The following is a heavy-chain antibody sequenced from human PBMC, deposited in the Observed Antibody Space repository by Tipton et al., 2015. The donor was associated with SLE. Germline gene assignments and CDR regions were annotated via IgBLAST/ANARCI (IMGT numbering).Heavy chain of an antibody. Sequence: LRLSCTVSDGSISDYYWTWIRQPAGEGLEWIGRIYASGSTNYNPSLRSRAAMSVDTSKSHFSLKLTSVTAADTAVYYCARDSPTAAGTFDSWGQGTLVIVSA. D-gene: IGHD6-25*01. V-gene: IGHV4-4*07. CDR1: DGSISDYY. CDR3: ARDSPTAAGTFDS. J-gene: IGHJ4*02. CDR2: IYASGST.